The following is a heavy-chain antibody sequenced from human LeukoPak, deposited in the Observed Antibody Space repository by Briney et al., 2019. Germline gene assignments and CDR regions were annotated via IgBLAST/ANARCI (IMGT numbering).Heavy chain of an antibody. V-gene: IGHV5-51*01. CDR2: IYPGDSDT. J-gene: IGHJ4*02. CDR1: GYSFTSYW. D-gene: IGHD5-24*01. Sequence: GESLKISCKGSGYSFTSYWIGWVRQMPGKGLEWMGIIYPGDSDTRYSPSFQGQVTISADKSISTAYLQWSSLKASDTAMYYCARLFGRDGYNRPPLDYWGQGTLVTVSS. CDR3: ARLFGRDGYNRPPLDY.